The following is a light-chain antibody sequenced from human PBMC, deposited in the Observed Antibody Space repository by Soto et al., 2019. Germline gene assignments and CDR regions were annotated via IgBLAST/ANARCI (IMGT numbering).Light chain of an antibody. CDR1: QSLLHSNGYTY. CDR3: MQGLQTFYT. V-gene: IGKV2-28*01. CDR2: LGF. J-gene: IGKJ2*01. Sequence: DIVMTQSPISLPVTPGEPASISCRSSQSLLHSNGYTYLDWYLQKPGQSPQLLIYLGFNRASGVPDRFSGSGSGTDFTLKISRVEAEDVGVYYCMQGLQTFYTFGQGTKLEIK.